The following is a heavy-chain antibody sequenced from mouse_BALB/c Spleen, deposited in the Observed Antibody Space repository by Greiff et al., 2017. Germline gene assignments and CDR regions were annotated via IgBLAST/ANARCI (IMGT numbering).Heavy chain of an antibody. Sequence: EVKLMESGPGLVKPSQTVSLTCTVTGISITTGNYRWSWIRQFPGNKLEWIGYIYYSGTITYNPSLTSRTTITRDTSKNQFFLEMNSLTAEDTATYYCARDKYGNGYIDYWGQGTTLTVAS. CDR3: ARDKYGNGYIDY. J-gene: IGHJ2*01. CDR1: GISITTGNYR. CDR2: IYYSGTI. D-gene: IGHD2-10*02. V-gene: IGHV3-5*02.